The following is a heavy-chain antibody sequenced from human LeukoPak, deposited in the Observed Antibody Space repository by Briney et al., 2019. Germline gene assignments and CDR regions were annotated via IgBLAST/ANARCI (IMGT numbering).Heavy chain of an antibody. V-gene: IGHV3-49*04. Sequence: GGSLRLSCAASGFTFSNFWMSWVRQAPGKGQEWVGFIRSKAYGGTTEYAASVKGRFTISRDDSKSIAYLQMNSLKTEDTAVYYCTRDQTPYYWGQGTLVTVSS. J-gene: IGHJ4*02. CDR2: IRSKAYGGTT. CDR1: GFTFSNFW. CDR3: TRDQTPYY.